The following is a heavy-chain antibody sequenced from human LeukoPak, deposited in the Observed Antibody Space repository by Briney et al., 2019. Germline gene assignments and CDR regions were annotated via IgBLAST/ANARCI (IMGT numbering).Heavy chain of an antibody. V-gene: IGHV3-21*01. CDR3: AHVFATMTAGGVFDI. J-gene: IGHJ3*02. Sequence: PGGSLCLSCAVSGFPFINYNLSWVRQAPGKGLEWVASISSSSAYVYYADTEKGRFTISRDNAKNSLYLQLNSLIAEDTAVYYCAHVFATMTAGGVFDIWGQGTMVTVSS. CDR2: ISSSSAYV. CDR1: GFPFINYN. D-gene: IGHD2-21*02.